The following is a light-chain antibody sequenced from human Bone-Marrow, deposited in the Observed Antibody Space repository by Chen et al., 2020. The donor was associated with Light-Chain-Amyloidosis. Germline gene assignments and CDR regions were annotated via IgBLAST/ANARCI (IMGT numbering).Light chain of an antibody. CDR2: GSS. J-gene: IGKJ4*01. CDR1: QTISSNY. Sequence: DIVLTQSPGPLSLSPGEGANLPCRASQTISSNYLTWYQQKFGQAPRLLIYGSSSRATGIPDRFTGSGSGTDFTLTINRLEPEDFAMYYCQQYGTSPLTFGGGTKVEIK. CDR3: QQYGTSPLT. V-gene: IGKV3-20*01.